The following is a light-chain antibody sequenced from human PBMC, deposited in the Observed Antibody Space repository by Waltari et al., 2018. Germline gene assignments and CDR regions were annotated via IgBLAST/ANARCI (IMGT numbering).Light chain of an antibody. CDR1: HGISNY. CDR2: DVS. Sequence: QLTSSPSILSAYVGDIVTITCRASHGISNYFAWYQQKPGKVPKLLIYDVSTLQSGAPSRFSGSGSGTEFTLTISSLQPEDFATYYCQHLHNYPLTFGGGTKVEIK. CDR3: QHLHNYPLT. V-gene: IGKV1-9*01. J-gene: IGKJ4*01.